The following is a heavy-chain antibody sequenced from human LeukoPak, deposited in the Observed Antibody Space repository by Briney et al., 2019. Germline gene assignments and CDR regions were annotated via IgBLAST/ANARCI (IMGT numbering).Heavy chain of an antibody. V-gene: IGHV3-11*04. CDR3: ARMGIAMFDY. CDR1: GFTFSDYY. CDR2: ISSSGSTI. Sequence: GGSLRLSCAASGFTFSDYYMSWIRQAPGKGLEWVSYISSSGSTIYYADSVKGRFTISRDNSKNSVYLQRNSLSAEETAVYYCARMGIAMFDYWGQGTLVTVSS. D-gene: IGHD2-21*01. J-gene: IGHJ4*02.